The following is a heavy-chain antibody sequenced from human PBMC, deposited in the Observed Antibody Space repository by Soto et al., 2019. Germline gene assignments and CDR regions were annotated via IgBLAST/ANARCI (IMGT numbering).Heavy chain of an antibody. D-gene: IGHD6-19*01. CDR1: GGSFSGYY. V-gene: IGHV4-34*01. CDR2: INHSGST. CDR3: ARKGFDRQWLGLQPAPFSY. J-gene: IGHJ4*02. Sequence: SETLSLTCAVYGGSFSGYYWSWIRQPPGKGLEWIGEINHSGSTNYNPSLKSRVTISVDTFKNQFSLKLSSVTAADTAVYYCARKGFDRQWLGLQPAPFSYWGQGTLVTVSS.